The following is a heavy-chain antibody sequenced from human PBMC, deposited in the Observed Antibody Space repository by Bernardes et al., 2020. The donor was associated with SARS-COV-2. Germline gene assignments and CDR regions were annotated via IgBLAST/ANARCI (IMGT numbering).Heavy chain of an antibody. CDR3: ARAPRFGVVIQHFDY. Sequence: SQTLSLTCTVSGGSISSGAYYWSWLPQHPGKGLEWIGYIYYSGTTYYNPSLKSRVTISIDTSKSQFSLKLNSVTAADTAVYYCARAPRFGVVIQHFDYWGKGTRVTVSS. D-gene: IGHD3-3*01. CDR1: GGSISSGAYY. J-gene: IGHJ4*02. V-gene: IGHV4-31*03. CDR2: IYYSGTT.